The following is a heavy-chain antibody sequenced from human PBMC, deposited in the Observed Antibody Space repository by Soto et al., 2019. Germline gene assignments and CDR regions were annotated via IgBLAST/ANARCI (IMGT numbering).Heavy chain of an antibody. Sequence: PSETLSLTCAVYGGSFSGYYWTWIRQPPGKGLVWVSRINSDGSSTSYADSVKGRFTISRDNAKNTLYLQMNSLRAEDTAVYYCARVRWGSSGWPFDYWGQGTLVTVSS. J-gene: IGHJ4*02. CDR2: INSDGSST. CDR3: ARVRWGSSGWPFDY. V-gene: IGHV3-74*01. CDR1: GGSFSGYY. D-gene: IGHD6-19*01.